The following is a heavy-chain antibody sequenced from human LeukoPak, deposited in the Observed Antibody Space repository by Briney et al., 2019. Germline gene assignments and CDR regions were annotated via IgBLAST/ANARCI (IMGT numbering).Heavy chain of an antibody. Sequence: ASVKVSCKASGGTSSSYAISWVRQAPGQGLERMGGIIPIFGTANYAQKFQGRVTITADESTSTAYMELSSLRSEDTAVYYCANYVDTAMNYGMDVWGQGTTVTVSS. D-gene: IGHD5-18*01. CDR2: IIPIFGTA. CDR3: ANYVDTAMNYGMDV. J-gene: IGHJ6*02. CDR1: GGTSSSYA. V-gene: IGHV1-69*13.